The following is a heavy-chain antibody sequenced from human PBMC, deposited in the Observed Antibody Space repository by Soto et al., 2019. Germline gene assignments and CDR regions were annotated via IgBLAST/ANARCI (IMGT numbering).Heavy chain of an antibody. Sequence: SATLSLTCTVSGGSISSYYWSWIRQPPGKGLEWIGYIYYSGSTNYNPSLKSRVTISVDTSKNQFSLKLSSVTAADTAVYYCARDRGSLRYFDWLPLDGMDVWGQGTTVT. CDR1: GGSISSYY. V-gene: IGHV4-59*01. CDR2: IYYSGST. CDR3: ARDRGSLRYFDWLPLDGMDV. J-gene: IGHJ6*02. D-gene: IGHD3-9*01.